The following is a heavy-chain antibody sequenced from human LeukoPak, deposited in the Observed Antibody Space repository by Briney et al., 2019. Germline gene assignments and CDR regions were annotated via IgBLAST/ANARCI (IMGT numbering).Heavy chain of an antibody. CDR2: IYYSGNT. Sequence: PSQTLSLTCNVSGGSITSGDYYWGWIRQPPGKGLEWIGYIYYSGNTYYNPSLKSRVTISVDTSKKQFSLKLRSVTAADTAVYYCHMYYYDSSGYYFVYWGQGTLVTVSS. J-gene: IGHJ4*02. CDR1: GGSITSGDYY. CDR3: HMYYYDSSGYYFVY. V-gene: IGHV4-30-4*08. D-gene: IGHD3-22*01.